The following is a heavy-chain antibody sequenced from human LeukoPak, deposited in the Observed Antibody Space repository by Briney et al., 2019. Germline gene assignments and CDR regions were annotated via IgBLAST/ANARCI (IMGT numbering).Heavy chain of an antibody. V-gene: IGHV3-48*03. J-gene: IGHJ4*02. CDR1: GLSFSSYE. CDR2: ISGDSSSI. Sequence: GGSLRLSCAVFGLSFSSYEMNWVRQAPGKGLEWVSRISGDSSSIYYADSVKGRFTISRDNAKNSLFLQMNSLRAEDTAVYYCARRAQSFDYWGQGTLVTVSS. CDR3: ARRAQSFDY.